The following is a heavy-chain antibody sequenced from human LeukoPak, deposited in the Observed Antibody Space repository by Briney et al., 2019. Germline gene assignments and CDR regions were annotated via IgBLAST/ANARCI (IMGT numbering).Heavy chain of an antibody. J-gene: IGHJ4*02. CDR2: ISYDGSNK. Sequence: QPGGSLRLSCAASGFTFSSYGMHWVRQAPGKGLEWVAVISYDGSNKYYADSVKGRFTISRDNSKNTLYLQMNSLRAEDTAVYYCAKDLFGQWLVRSGLFDYWGQGTLVTVSS. CDR3: AKDLFGQWLVRSGLFDY. V-gene: IGHV3-30*18. D-gene: IGHD6-19*01. CDR1: GFTFSSYG.